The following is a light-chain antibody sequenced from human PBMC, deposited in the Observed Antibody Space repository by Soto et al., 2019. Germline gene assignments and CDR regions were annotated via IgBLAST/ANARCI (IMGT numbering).Light chain of an antibody. J-gene: IGKJ1*01. CDR3: QQYGNVPRT. Sequence: EIVLTQSPGTLSLSPGERATLSCSASQTINSNFLAWYQQRPGQAPKLLIYGASTSATGIPDRFSGSGSGTDFAPTISRLQPKDFAVDIGQQYGNVPRTFGQGTKVEIK. CDR1: QTINSNF. V-gene: IGKV3-20*01. CDR2: GAS.